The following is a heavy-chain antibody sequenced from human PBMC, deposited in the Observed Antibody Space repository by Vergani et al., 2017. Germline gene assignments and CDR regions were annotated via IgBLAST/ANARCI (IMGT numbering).Heavy chain of an antibody. J-gene: IGHJ5*02. D-gene: IGHD3-22*01. CDR1: GGSITYGDFY. CDR2: IYYSENK. V-gene: IGHV4-39*01. Sequence: QLQLQESGPGLVKPSETLSLTCTVSGGSITYGDFYWGWIRQSPGKGLEWIGSIYYSENKFYNPSLESRVTLSIDTTKNQFSLKLKSVTAADTAVYYCARCFRDEGMIYGGTVENWFDPWGQGTLVTVSS. CDR3: ARCFRDEGMIYGGTVENWFDP.